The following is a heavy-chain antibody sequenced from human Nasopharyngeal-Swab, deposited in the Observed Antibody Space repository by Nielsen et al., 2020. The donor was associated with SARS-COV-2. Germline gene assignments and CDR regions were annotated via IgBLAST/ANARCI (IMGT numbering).Heavy chain of an antibody. CDR1: GFTFSSKW. D-gene: IGHD4-17*01. V-gene: IGHV3-7*05. CDR2: ISPDGGQK. J-gene: IGHJ6*02. Sequence: GGSLRLSFAASGFTFSSKWMNWARQAPGKGLEWVANISPDGGQKYYADSVKGRFTISRDNAKNSLYLQMDSLRAEDTAVYYCARDRVNTVTTVEPPFWKGYYYYGMDVWGQGTTVTVSS. CDR3: ARDRVNTVTTVEPPFWKGYYYYGMDV.